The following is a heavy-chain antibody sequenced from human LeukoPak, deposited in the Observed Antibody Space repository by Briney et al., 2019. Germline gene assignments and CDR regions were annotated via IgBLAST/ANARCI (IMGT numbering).Heavy chain of an antibody. D-gene: IGHD1-26*01. Sequence: ASVKVSCKASGFTFTIYSISWVRQARGQGLEWMGWISGYNGNTNYAQKLQGRVTMTTDTSTSTAYMELRSLRSDDTAVYYCARVHMGAIDYWGQGTLVTVSS. V-gene: IGHV1-18*01. CDR1: GFTFTIYS. J-gene: IGHJ4*02. CDR3: ARVHMGAIDY. CDR2: ISGYNGNT.